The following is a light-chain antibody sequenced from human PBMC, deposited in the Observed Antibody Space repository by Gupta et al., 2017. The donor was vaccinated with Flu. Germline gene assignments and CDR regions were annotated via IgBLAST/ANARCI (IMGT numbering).Light chain of an antibody. CDR2: DVS. CDR1: SSDVGGYNY. CDR3: CSFAGGFHV. Sequence: QSALTQPLSVSGSPGQSVTLSCTGTSSDVGGYNYVSWYQQHPGNAPKLFIYDVSKRPSGVPDRFSGSKSGNTASLTISGLQAEDEADYYCCSFAGGFHVFGTVTEVTVL. V-gene: IGLV2-11*01. J-gene: IGLJ1*01.